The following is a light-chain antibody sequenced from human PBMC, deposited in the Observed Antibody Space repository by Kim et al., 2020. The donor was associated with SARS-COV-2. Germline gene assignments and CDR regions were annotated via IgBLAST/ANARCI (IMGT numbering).Light chain of an antibody. V-gene: IGKV3-20*01. CDR2: ATF. Sequence: EIVLTQSPGTLSLSPGERVTLSCRTSQSVDSRFVAWYQQKPGQAPRLLIYATFNRATGIPDRFSGSGSGTDFTLTISRVEPEDFAVYYCQQYGSSPPMYTFGQGTKVDIK. CDR3: QQYGSSPPMYT. CDR1: QSVDSRF. J-gene: IGKJ2*01.